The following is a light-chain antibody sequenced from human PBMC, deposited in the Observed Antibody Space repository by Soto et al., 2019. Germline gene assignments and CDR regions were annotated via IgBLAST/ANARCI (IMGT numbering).Light chain of an antibody. V-gene: IGKV4-1*01. CDR3: QQYHSDPIT. J-gene: IGKJ5*01. CDR1: QSVLSSSNNKNF. Sequence: DVVMTQSPDSLAVSLGERATINCESSQSVLSSSNNKNFLAWFQQKPGQPPKLLISWASTRESGVPDRFSGSGSGTDFTLTISSLQAEDVAVYYCQQYHSDPITFGQGTRLESK. CDR2: WAS.